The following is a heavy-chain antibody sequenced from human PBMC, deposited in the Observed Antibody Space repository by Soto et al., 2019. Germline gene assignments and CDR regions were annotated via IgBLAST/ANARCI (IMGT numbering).Heavy chain of an antibody. J-gene: IGHJ5*02. CDR2: IYHSGST. Sequence: ASETLSLTCAVSGGSISSSNWWSWVRQPPGKGLEWIGEIYHSGSTNYNPSLKSRVTISVDKSKNQFSLKLSSVTAADTAVYYCARDVFQQQLANWFDPWGQGTLVTVSS. D-gene: IGHD6-13*01. CDR1: GGSISSSNW. V-gene: IGHV4-4*02. CDR3: ARDVFQQQLANWFDP.